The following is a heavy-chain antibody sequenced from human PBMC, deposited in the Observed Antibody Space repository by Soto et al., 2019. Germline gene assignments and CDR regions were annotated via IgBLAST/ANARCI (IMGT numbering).Heavy chain of an antibody. CDR1: GGSFRGYY. D-gene: IGHD2-21*01. Sequence: SETPSLTCAVYGGSFRGYYWSWIRQPPGKGLEWIGEINHSGSTNYNPSLKSRVTISVDTSKNQFSLKLSSVTAADTAVYYCARGRSLPLWGQGTLVTVSS. J-gene: IGHJ4*02. V-gene: IGHV4-34*01. CDR3: ARGRSLPL. CDR2: INHSGST.